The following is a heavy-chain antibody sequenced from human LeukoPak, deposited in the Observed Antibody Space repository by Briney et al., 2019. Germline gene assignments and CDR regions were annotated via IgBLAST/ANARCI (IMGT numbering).Heavy chain of an antibody. Sequence: GGSLRLSCAASGFTFSSYYIHWVRQAPGKGRVWVSRIDSDGNITTYADSVKGRFTISRDNAKNTLYLQMNSLRAEDTAVYYCARISYDSSGYYDYWGQGTLVTVSS. CDR2: IDSDGNIT. CDR3: ARISYDSSGYYDY. V-gene: IGHV3-74*01. CDR1: GFTFSSYY. D-gene: IGHD3-22*01. J-gene: IGHJ4*02.